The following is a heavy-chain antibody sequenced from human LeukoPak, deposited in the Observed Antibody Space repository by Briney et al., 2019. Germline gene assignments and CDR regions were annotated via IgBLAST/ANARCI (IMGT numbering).Heavy chain of an antibody. CDR3: ARAYCTNGVCNPGF. Sequence: GGSLRLSCAASGFTFSSYSMNWVRQAPGKGLEWVSYISSSSSTIYYADSVKGRFTISRDNAKNSLYLQMNSLRAEDTAVYYCARAYCTNGVCNPGFWGQGTLVTVSS. J-gene: IGHJ4*02. V-gene: IGHV3-48*04. CDR1: GFTFSSYS. CDR2: ISSSSSTI. D-gene: IGHD2-8*01.